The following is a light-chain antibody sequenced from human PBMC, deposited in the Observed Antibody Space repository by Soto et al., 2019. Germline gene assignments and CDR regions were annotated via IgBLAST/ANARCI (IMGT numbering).Light chain of an antibody. V-gene: IGKV1-27*01. CDR3: QKYDSAPLT. Sequence: DIQMTQSPSSLSASVGDRVTITCRASQGISNNLAWYHQKPGKVPKLLIYGASTLQSGVPSRFSGSRSGTDFTLTISSLQPEDVATYYCQKYDSAPLTFGQGTKVDFK. J-gene: IGKJ1*01. CDR1: QGISNN. CDR2: GAS.